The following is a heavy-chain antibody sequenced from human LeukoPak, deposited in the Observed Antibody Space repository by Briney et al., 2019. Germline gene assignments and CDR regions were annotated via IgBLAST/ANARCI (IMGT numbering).Heavy chain of an antibody. CDR1: GGSFNGYY. D-gene: IGHD4-17*01. CDR2: INHREST. Sequence: SETLSLTCAGYGGSFNGYYWSWMPQPPGKGLDGISEINHRESTNSNPSLKRRVTISVDTSKNPFSLKVSSVTAAETAVYYCARGNYGEYYYYYMDVWGKGTTVTVSS. J-gene: IGHJ6*03. CDR3: ARGNYGEYYYYYMDV. V-gene: IGHV4-34*01.